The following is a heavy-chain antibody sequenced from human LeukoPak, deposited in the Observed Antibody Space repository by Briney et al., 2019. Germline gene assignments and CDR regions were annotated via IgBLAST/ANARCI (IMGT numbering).Heavy chain of an antibody. D-gene: IGHD4-23*01. CDR2: IYSGHST. V-gene: IGHV3-53*01. CDR1: GFIVSNNY. Sequence: GGSLRLSCAASGFIVSNNYMSWVRRAPGKGLEWLSAIYSGHSTEYADSVKGRFTISRDNSRNTLYLQMNSLRTEDTAVYYCATLYGGQRADGYWGQGTLVTVST. J-gene: IGHJ4*02. CDR3: ATLYGGQRADGY.